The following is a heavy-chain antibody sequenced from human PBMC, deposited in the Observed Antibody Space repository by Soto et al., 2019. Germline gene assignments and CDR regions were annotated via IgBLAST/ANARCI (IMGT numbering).Heavy chain of an antibody. J-gene: IGHJ4*01. CDR3: ARGISGYCISTSCPRSDDFDY. CDR2: IFHSGST. Sequence: PGKELEWIGEIFHSGSTNYNPSLKSRVTISVDTSKNQFSLKLSSVTAADTAVYYCARGISGYCISTSCPRSDDFDYWGHGTLVIVFS. V-gene: IGHV4-34*01. D-gene: IGHD2-2*03.